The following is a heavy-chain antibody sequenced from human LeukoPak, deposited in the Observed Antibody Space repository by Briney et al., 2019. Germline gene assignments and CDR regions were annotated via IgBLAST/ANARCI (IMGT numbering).Heavy chain of an antibody. V-gene: IGHV4-59*01. CDR2: IYYSGNT. J-gene: IGHJ4*02. CDR3: ASTPRYYDYVWGSYRPDYFDY. D-gene: IGHD3-16*02. CDR1: GGSIRSYY. Sequence: PSETLSLTCTVSGGSIRSYYWSWIRQPPGKGLEWIGYIYYSGNTNHNPSLKSRVTISVDTSKNRFSLKLSSVTAADTAVYYCASTPRYYDYVWGSYRPDYFDYWGQGTLVTVSS.